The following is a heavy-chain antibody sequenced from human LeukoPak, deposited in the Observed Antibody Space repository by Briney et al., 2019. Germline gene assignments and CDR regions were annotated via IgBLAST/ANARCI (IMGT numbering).Heavy chain of an antibody. CDR2: INHSGST. Sequence: NASETLSLTCAVYGGSFSGYYWSWIRQPPGKGLEWIGEINHSGSTNYNPSLKSRVTISVDTSKNQFSLKLSSVTAADTAVYYCARGLQREYEQQLRYWFDTWGQGTLVTVSS. J-gene: IGHJ5*02. CDR1: GGSFSGYY. V-gene: IGHV4-34*01. D-gene: IGHD6-13*01. CDR3: ARGLQREYEQQLRYWFDT.